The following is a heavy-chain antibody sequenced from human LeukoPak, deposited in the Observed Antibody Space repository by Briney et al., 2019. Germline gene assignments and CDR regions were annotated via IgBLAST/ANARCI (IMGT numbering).Heavy chain of an antibody. D-gene: IGHD4-17*01. CDR3: ARAVIMTTVTFDY. CDR2: IYYSGST. V-gene: IGHV4-31*03. Sequence: SETLSLNCTVSGGSISSGGYYWRWIRQHPGKGLEWIGYIYYSGSTYYNPSLKSRVTISVDTSKNQSSLKLSSVTAADTAVYYCARAVIMTTVTFDYWGQGTLVTVSS. CDR1: GGSISSGGYY. J-gene: IGHJ4*02.